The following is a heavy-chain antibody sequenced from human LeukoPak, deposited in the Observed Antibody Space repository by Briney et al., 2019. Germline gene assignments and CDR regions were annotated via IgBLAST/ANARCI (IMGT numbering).Heavy chain of an antibody. J-gene: IGHJ5*02. Sequence: GGSLRLSCAASGFTFSQYSMNWVRQAPGKGLEWVSYISSSSSTIYYADSVKGRFTISRDNAKNSLYLQMNSLRDEDTAVYYCARNRYYDFWSGYYETPNWFDPWGQGTLVTVSS. CDR2: ISSSSSTI. V-gene: IGHV3-48*02. CDR1: GFTFSQYS. CDR3: ARNRYYDFWSGYYETPNWFDP. D-gene: IGHD3-3*01.